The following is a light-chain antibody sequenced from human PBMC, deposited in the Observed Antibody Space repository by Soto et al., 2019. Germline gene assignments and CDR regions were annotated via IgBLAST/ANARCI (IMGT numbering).Light chain of an antibody. CDR3: AASDDSLNTWM. CDR1: SSNVGTNC. Sequence: QSVLTQPPSASGTPGQTVTISCSGSSSNVGTNCVNWYQQYPGTAPKLLIYCNDQRPSGVPDRVSGSKSGTSAFLAITGLQSEDEADYYCAASDDSLNTWMFGGGTKVTVL. CDR2: CND. J-gene: IGLJ3*02. V-gene: IGLV1-44*01.